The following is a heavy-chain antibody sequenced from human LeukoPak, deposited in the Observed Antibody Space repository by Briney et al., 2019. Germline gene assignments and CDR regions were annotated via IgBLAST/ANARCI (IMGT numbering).Heavy chain of an antibody. J-gene: IGHJ4*02. CDR1: GGSLSSGSNY. V-gene: IGHV4-61*02. Sequence: SETLSLTCTVSGGSLSSGSNYWRWIRQPAGKGLEWIGRIYTSGSTNYHPSLKSRVTISVDTSKNQFSLKLSSVTAADTAVYYCARGSSSWYPDYWGQGTLVTVSS. CDR2: IYTSGST. D-gene: IGHD6-13*01. CDR3: ARGSSSWYPDY.